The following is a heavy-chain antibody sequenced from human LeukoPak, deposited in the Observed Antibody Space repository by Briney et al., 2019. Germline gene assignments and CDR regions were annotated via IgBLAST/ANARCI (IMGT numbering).Heavy chain of an antibody. Sequence: GGSLRLSCAASGFTFNNYWMTWVRQAPGKGLEWVANIKQDESEKYYVDSVKGRFSISRDNSKNTLFLQMNSLRVEDTAVYYCVKEVVATIPPLWGQGILVTVSS. CDR2: IKQDESEK. CDR1: GFTFNNYW. V-gene: IGHV3-7*03. CDR3: VKEVVATIPPL. J-gene: IGHJ4*02. D-gene: IGHD5-12*01.